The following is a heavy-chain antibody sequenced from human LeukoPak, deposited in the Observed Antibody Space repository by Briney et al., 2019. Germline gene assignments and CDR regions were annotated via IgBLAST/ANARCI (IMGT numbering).Heavy chain of an antibody. CDR3: ARAGYYYGSGSSGYMDV. V-gene: IGHV3-11*01. J-gene: IGHJ6*03. CDR1: GFTFGDYY. D-gene: IGHD3-10*01. Sequence: PGGSLRLSCAASGFTFGDYYMSWIRQAPGKGLEWVSYISSSGGAIYYADSVKGRFTISRDNAKNSLYLQMNSLRAEDTAVYYCARAGYYYGSGSSGYMDVWGKGTTVTVSS. CDR2: ISSSGGAI.